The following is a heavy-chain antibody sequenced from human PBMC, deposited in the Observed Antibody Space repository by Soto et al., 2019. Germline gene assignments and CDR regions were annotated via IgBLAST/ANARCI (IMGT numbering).Heavy chain of an antibody. CDR1: GGSFSGYY. Sequence: QVQLQQWGAGLLKPSETLSLTCAVYGGSFSGYYWSWIRQPPGKGLEWIGEINHSGSTNYHPSLKRLVTITVVTTKYQFSLKLISVTAADTAVYYCARGIYFGGGSCYASENYYYYYMDVWGKGTTVTVSS. CDR2: INHSGST. V-gene: IGHV4-34*01. CDR3: ARGIYFGGGSCYASENYYYYYMDV. D-gene: IGHD2-15*01. J-gene: IGHJ6*03.